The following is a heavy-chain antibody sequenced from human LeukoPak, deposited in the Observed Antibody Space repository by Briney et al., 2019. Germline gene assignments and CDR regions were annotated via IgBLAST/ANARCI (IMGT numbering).Heavy chain of an antibody. J-gene: IGHJ4*02. CDR1: GGSISSYY. D-gene: IGHD3/OR15-3a*01. V-gene: IGHV4-59*01. Sequence: SETLSLTCTGSGGSISSYYRSWIRQPPGKGLEWIGYIYYSGSTNYNPSLKSRVTISVDTSKNQFSLKLSSVTAADTAVYYCASSHSVWTSFDYWGPGNPGHRLL. CDR3: ASSHSVWTSFDY. CDR2: IYYSGST.